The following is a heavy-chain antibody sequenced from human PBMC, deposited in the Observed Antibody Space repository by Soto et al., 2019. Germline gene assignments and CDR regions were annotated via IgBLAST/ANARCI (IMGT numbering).Heavy chain of an antibody. CDR1: GGSLSSYC. J-gene: IGHJ4*02. V-gene: IGHV4-34*02. CDR2: IYLSGST. CDR3: ATSRICFFQMGGSHHVPRGF. Sequence: QVQLQQWGAGLLKPSETLSLTCAVSGGSLSSYCWSWVRQPPRKGLEWIGEIYLSGSTNYNPSHKSRFSISVDTSKNQFYLRLSSVTAADTAVYYCATSRICFFQMGGSHHVPRGFWGQGTLVTVS. D-gene: IGHD2-15*01.